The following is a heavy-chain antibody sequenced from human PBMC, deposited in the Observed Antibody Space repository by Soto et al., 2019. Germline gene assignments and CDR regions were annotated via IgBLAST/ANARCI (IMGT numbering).Heavy chain of an antibody. CDR2: ISYDGSNK. CDR3: AKDAHLTSSSGIAEYFQH. D-gene: IGHD6-13*01. V-gene: IGHV3-30*18. Sequence: QVQLVESGGGVVQPGRSLRLSCAASGFTFSSYGMHWVRQAPGKGLEWVAVISYDGSNKYYADSVKGRFTISRDNSKNTLYLQMNSLRAEDTAVYYCAKDAHLTSSSGIAEYFQHWGQGTLVTVSS. CDR1: GFTFSSYG. J-gene: IGHJ1*01.